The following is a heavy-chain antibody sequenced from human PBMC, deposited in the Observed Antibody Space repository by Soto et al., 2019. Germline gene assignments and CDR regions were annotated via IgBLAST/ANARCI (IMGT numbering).Heavy chain of an antibody. CDR3: AKAYFVWSSEQPYYFDY. J-gene: IGHJ4*02. D-gene: IGHD3-16*01. CDR1: GFTFSNYA. V-gene: IGHV3-23*01. CDR2: ISGSGGRS. Sequence: EVQLLDSGGGLVQPGGSLRLSCAASGFTFSNYAMTWVRQGPGKGLEWVSGISGSGGRSYYADSVKGRFTISRDISKSTLYLQMTSLRAEDTAVYYCAKAYFVWSSEQPYYFDYWGQGTLVTVSS.